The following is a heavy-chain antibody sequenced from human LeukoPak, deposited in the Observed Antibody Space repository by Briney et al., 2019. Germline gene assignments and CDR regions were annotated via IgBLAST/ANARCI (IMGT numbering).Heavy chain of an antibody. CDR1: GFNFDTYP. CDR2: IKSKTDGGTT. J-gene: IGHJ1*01. D-gene: IGHD1-14*01. V-gene: IGHV3-15*07. Sequence: KTGGSLRLSCTASGFNFDTYPMNWVRQAPGKGLEWVGRIKSKTDGGTTDYAAPVKGRFTISRDDSKNTLYLQMNSLKTEDTAVYYCTTDPYNIGNVQHWGQGTLVTVSS. CDR3: TTDPYNIGNVQH.